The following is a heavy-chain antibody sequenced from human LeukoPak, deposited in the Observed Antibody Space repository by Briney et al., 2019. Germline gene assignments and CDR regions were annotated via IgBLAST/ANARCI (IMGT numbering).Heavy chain of an antibody. J-gene: IGHJ4*02. D-gene: IGHD5-12*01. Sequence: PGGSLRLSCAASGFTFSNSNMIWVRQAPGKGLEWVSFITSSSSYIYYADSVKGRFTISRDNAKNSLYLQMSSLRAEDTAVYFCAREKPDIAICGLFDYWGQGTLVTVSS. V-gene: IGHV3-21*01. CDR2: ITSSSSYI. CDR3: AREKPDIAICGLFDY. CDR1: GFTFSNSN.